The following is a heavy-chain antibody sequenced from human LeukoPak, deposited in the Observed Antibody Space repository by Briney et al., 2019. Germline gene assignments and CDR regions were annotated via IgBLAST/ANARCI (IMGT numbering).Heavy chain of an antibody. CDR1: GFTFSSYG. CDR2: IKQDGSEK. CDR3: ARQRDYTGAFDI. D-gene: IGHD2-2*02. Sequence: GGSLRLSCAASGFTFSSYGMHWVRQAPGKGLEWVANIKQDGSEKYYVDSVKGRFTISRDNAKNSLYLQMNSLRAEDTAVYYCARQRDYTGAFDIWGQGTMVTVSS. J-gene: IGHJ3*02. V-gene: IGHV3-7*01.